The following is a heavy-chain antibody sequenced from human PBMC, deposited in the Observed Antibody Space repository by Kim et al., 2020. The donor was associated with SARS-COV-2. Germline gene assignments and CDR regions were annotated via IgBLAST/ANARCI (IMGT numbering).Heavy chain of an antibody. Sequence: DSVKGRFTISRDNSKNTLYLQMNSLRAEDTAVYYCARDTGSGVVSGYFDYWGQGTLVTVSS. D-gene: IGHD3-22*01. J-gene: IGHJ4*02. CDR3: ARDTGSGVVSGYFDY. V-gene: IGHV3-30*07.